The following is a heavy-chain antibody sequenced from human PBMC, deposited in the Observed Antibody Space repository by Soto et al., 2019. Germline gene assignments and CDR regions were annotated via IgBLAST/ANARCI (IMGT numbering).Heavy chain of an antibody. V-gene: IGHV3-30-3*01. CDR2: ISYDGSNK. Sequence: QVQLVESGGGVVQPGRSLRLSCAASGFTFSSYAMHRVRQAPGKGLEWVAVISYDGSNKYYADSVKGRFTISRDNSKNTLYLQMNSLRAEDTAVYYCARNTPYYYDSSGYYYWGQGTLVTVSS. CDR1: GFTFSSYA. CDR3: ARNTPYYYDSSGYYY. J-gene: IGHJ4*02. D-gene: IGHD3-22*01.